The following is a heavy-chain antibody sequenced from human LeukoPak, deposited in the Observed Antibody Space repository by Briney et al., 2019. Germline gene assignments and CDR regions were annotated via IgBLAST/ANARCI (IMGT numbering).Heavy chain of an antibody. CDR3: VRDANYHDGSNYYDVLDI. CDR1: GFTFSSYS. D-gene: IGHD3-22*01. Sequence: GGSLRLSCVASGFTFSSYSINWVRQAPGKGLEWVSHISSSSSSSSSSSSPTYYADSVKGRFTISRDNAKNSLYLQMSSLRADDTAVYYCVRDANYHDGSNYYDVLDIWGQGTMVTVSS. V-gene: IGHV3-48*04. J-gene: IGHJ3*02. CDR2: ISSSSSSSSSSSSPT.